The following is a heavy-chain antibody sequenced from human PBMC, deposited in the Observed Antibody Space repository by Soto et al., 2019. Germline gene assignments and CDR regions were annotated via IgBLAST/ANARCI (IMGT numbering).Heavy chain of an antibody. Sequence: EVQLLESGGGWVQPGGSLSLSCAASGFILYNSAMNWVRQAPGKGLQWVSDISERGDRTNYADSVRGRFTISRDNSKNTLHLQMNSLRAEDTAVYYCVKEKALGTWGQGTLVTVSS. CDR1: GFILYNSA. J-gene: IGHJ3*02. CDR3: VKEKALGT. CDR2: ISERGDRT. V-gene: IGHV3-23*01.